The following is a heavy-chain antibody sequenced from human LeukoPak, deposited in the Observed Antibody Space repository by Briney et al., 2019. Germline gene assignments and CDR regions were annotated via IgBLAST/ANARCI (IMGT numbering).Heavy chain of an antibody. D-gene: IGHD3-22*01. J-gene: IGHJ4*02. CDR2: IYHSGST. Sequence: SETLSLTCAVSGGSISSNNWWSWVRQPPGKGLEWIGEIYHSGSTNYNPSLKSRVTISVDKSKNQFSLKLSSVTAADTAVYYCASASDTGGYCNLWGQGSLDTVSS. CDR1: GGSISSNNW. V-gene: IGHV4-4*02. CDR3: ASASDTGGYCNL.